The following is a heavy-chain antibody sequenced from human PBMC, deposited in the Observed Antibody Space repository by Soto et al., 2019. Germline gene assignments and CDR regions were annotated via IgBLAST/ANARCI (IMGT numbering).Heavy chain of an antibody. CDR2: IYSGGST. Sequence: PGGSLRLSCAASGFTVSSNYMSWVRQAPGKGLEWVSVIYSGGSTYYADSVKGRFTISRDNSKNTLYLQMNSLRAEDTAVYYCASEYSSSSWSYYYYGMDVWGQGTTVTVSS. CDR1: GFTVSSNY. V-gene: IGHV3-53*01. J-gene: IGHJ6*02. CDR3: ASEYSSSSWSYYYYGMDV. D-gene: IGHD6-6*01.